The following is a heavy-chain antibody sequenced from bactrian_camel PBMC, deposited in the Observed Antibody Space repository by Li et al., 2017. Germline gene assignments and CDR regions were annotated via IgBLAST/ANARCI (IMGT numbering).Heavy chain of an antibody. J-gene: IGHJ4*01. D-gene: IGHD5*01. V-gene: IGHV3S53*01. Sequence: HVQLVESGGGSVQAGGSLRLSCAASGYTYSSYCMGWSRQAPGKEREGIASIDSTGGTSYADSAKGRFTISRDSADKTLYLQIDNLKSEDAAIYYCATRRSGTWWSWGYWGQGTQVTVS. CDR3: ATRRSGTWWSWGY. CDR2: IDSTGGT. CDR1: GYTYSSYC.